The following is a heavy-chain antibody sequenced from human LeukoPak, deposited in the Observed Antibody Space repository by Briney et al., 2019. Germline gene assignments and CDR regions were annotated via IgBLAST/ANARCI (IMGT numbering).Heavy chain of an antibody. CDR1: GFTFSSYS. J-gene: IGHJ4*02. V-gene: IGHV3-21*01. Sequence: KSGGSLRLSCAASGFTFSSYSMNWVRQAPGKGLEWVSSISSSSSYIYYADSVKGRFTISRDNAKNSLYLQMNSLRAEDTAVYYCARDPVRMRGPSSRIAAAGLWGQGTLVTVSS. D-gene: IGHD6-13*01. CDR2: ISSSSSYI. CDR3: ARDPVRMRGPSSRIAAAGL.